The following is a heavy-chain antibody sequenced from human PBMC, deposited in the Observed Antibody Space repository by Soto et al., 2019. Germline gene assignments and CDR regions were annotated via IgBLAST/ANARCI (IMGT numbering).Heavy chain of an antibody. CDR1: GFTFSSYV. CDR3: ARGPPGSTNYYYYGMDV. Sequence: EVQLVESGGGLVQPGGSLRLSCAASGFTFSSYVMHWVRQATGKGLEWVSAIGTAGDTYYPGSVKGRFTISRENAKNSLYLQMNSLRAEDTAVYYCARGPPGSTNYYYYGMDVWGQGTTVTVSS. D-gene: IGHD3-10*01. V-gene: IGHV3-13*01. CDR2: IGTAGDT. J-gene: IGHJ6*02.